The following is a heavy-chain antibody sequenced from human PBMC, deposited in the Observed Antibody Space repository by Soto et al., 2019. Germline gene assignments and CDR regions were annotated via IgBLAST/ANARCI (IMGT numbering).Heavy chain of an antibody. D-gene: IGHD2-2*01. Sequence: QVQLQESGPGLVKPSDTLSLTCTVSGGSVRNGFYYWSWIRPRPGKELEWFGIIYYNEITNYNPSLNRRVTISIDTTTNQFSLKLRSVTAADTAIYYCVRDCSSTSCPRGYYCAVDVWGQGTTVTVSS. CDR2: IYYNEIT. J-gene: IGHJ6*02. V-gene: IGHV4-61*01. CDR3: VRDCSSTSCPRGYYCAVDV. CDR1: GGSVRNGFYY.